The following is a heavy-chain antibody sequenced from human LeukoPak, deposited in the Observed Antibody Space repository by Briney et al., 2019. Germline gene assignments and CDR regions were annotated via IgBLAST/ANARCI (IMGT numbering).Heavy chain of an antibody. J-gene: IGHJ5*02. CDR1: GDSISSPNW. Sequence: SETLSLTCAVSGDSISSPNWWSWVRQPPGKGLEWIGEIYHTGSTNYNPSLKSRVTISVDTSKNQFSLKLSSVTAADTAVYYCARHRERGITIFGVVTPGRWFDPWGQGTLVTVSS. CDR3: ARHRERGITIFGVVTPGRWFDP. V-gene: IGHV4-4*02. CDR2: IYHTGST. D-gene: IGHD3-3*01.